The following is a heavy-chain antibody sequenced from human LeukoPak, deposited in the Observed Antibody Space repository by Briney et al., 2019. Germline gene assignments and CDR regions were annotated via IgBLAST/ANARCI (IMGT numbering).Heavy chain of an antibody. CDR1: GYTFTSYG. J-gene: IGHJ5*02. CDR2: ISAYNGNT. D-gene: IGHD6-19*01. CDR3: ARTITGPAGTSDWFDP. V-gene: IGHV1-18*01. Sequence: ASVKVSCKASGYTFTSYGISWVRQAPGQGLEWMGWISAYNGNTNYAQKLQDRVTMTTDTSTSTAYMELRSLRSDDTAVYYCARTITGPAGTSDWFDPWGQGTLVTVSS.